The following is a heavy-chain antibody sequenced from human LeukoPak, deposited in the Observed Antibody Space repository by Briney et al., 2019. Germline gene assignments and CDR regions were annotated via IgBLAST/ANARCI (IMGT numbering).Heavy chain of an antibody. CDR3: AREGADNFGDPNWFDP. V-gene: IGHV4-59*01. Sequence: SETLSLTCTVSGGSISSYYWSWIRQPPGKGLEWIEYIYYSGSTNYNPSLKSRVTISVDTSKNQFSLKLSSVTAADTAVYYCAREGADNFGDPNWFDPWGQGTLVTVSS. CDR2: IYYSGST. D-gene: IGHD3-10*01. CDR1: GGSISSYY. J-gene: IGHJ5*02.